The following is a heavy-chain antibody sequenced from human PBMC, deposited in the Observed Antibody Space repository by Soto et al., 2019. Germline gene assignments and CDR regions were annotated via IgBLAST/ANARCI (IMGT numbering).Heavy chain of an antibody. D-gene: IGHD3-3*01. CDR3: ARQDDFWSGSNWFDP. V-gene: IGHV4-39*01. CDR1: GGSISSTNYY. Sequence: SEPLSLTCTVYGGSISSTNYYWGWIRQPTGKGLEWIGNVYYNGFTYYNPSLKSRVTISVDTSKNHFSLKLTSVTAADTAVYYCARQDDFWSGSNWFDPWGQGTLVTVSS. CDR2: VYYNGFT. J-gene: IGHJ5*02.